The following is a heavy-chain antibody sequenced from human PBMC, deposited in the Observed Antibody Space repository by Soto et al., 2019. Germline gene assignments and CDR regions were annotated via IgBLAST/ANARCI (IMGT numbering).Heavy chain of an antibody. Sequence: SVKVSCKASGCTFSSYAISWARQAPGQGLEWMGGIIPIFGTANYAQKFQGRGTITADESTSTAYMELSSLRSEDTAVYYCARAYCSGGSCYSLVNYYYGMDVWGQGTTVTVSS. CDR1: GCTFSSYA. D-gene: IGHD2-15*01. CDR2: IIPIFGTA. J-gene: IGHJ6*02. CDR3: ARAYCSGGSCYSLVNYYYGMDV. V-gene: IGHV1-69*13.